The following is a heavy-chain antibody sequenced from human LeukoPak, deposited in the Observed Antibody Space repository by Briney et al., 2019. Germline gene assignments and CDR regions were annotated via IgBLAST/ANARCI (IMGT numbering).Heavy chain of an antibody. J-gene: IGHJ5*02. CDR3: ARHVRAVAGIWGFDP. D-gene: IGHD6-19*01. V-gene: IGHV4-59*08. CDR2: IYYSGST. CDR1: GGSISSYY. Sequence: PSETLSLTCTVSGGSISSYYWSWIRQPAGKGLEWIGYIYYSGSTNYNPSLKSRVTISVDTSKNQFSLKLSSVTAADTAVYYCARHVRAVAGIWGFDPWGQGTLVTVSS.